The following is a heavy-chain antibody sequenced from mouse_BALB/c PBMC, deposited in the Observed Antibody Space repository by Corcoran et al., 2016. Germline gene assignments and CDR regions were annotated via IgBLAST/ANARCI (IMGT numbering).Heavy chain of an antibody. D-gene: IGHD1-1*01. CDR3: ARPYGSSSWFAY. CDR1: GFHIKNTY. J-gene: IGHJ3*01. Sequence: EVQLQQSGAELVKPGASVKLSCTASGFHIKNTYMHWVKQRPEQGLERIVRIDPTNGNTKYDPKFQGKATITADTSSTTAYLQLISLTSEDTAVYYCARPYGSSSWFAYWGQGTLVTVSA. CDR2: IDPTNGNT. V-gene: IGHV14-3*02.